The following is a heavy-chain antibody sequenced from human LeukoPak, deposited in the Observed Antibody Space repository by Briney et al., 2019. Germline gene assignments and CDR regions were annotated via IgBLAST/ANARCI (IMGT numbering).Heavy chain of an antibody. V-gene: IGHV3-23*01. D-gene: IGHD6-19*01. CDR2: ISGSGAST. J-gene: IGHJ4*02. CDR1: RFTFSSYA. Sequence: PGGSLRLSCAASRFTFSSYAMSWVRQAPGKGLEWVSGISGSGASTYYADSVKGRFTISRDNSKNTLNLQMNSLRAEDTAVYYCAKGSSWSSGWEGDLYYFDYWGQGTLVTVSS. CDR3: AKGSSWSSGWEGDLYYFDY.